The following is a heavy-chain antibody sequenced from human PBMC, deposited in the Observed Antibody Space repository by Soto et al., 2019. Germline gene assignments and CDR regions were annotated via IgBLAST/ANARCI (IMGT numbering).Heavy chain of an antibody. CDR1: GFTFSSYG. J-gene: IGHJ6*02. CDR2: ISYDVSNK. Sequence: PGGSLRLSCAASGFTFSSYGMHWVRQAPGKGLEWVAVISYDVSNKYYADSVKGRFTISRDNSKNTLYLQMNSLRAEDTAVYYCAKALSNRDYYGMDVWGQGTTVTVSS. CDR3: AKALSNRDYYGMDV. D-gene: IGHD3-16*01. V-gene: IGHV3-30*18.